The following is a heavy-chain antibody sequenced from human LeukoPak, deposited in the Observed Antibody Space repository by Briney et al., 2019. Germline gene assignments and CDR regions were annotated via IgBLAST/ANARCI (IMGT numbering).Heavy chain of an antibody. V-gene: IGHV3-66*03. CDR2: IYSDNT. CDR3: AKDRGDDYVWGSYRSPILDAFDI. J-gene: IGHJ3*02. Sequence: GGSLRLSCTVSGFTVSSNSMSWVRQAPGKGLEWVSFIYSDNTHYSDSVKGRFTISRDNSKNTLYLQMNSLRAEDTAVYYCAKDRGDDYVWGSYRSPILDAFDIWGQGTMVTVSS. CDR1: GFTVSSNS. D-gene: IGHD3-16*02.